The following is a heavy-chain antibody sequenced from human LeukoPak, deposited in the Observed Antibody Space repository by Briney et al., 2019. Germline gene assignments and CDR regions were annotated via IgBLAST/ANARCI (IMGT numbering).Heavy chain of an antibody. V-gene: IGHV4-39*01. CDR2: IYYSGST. J-gene: IGHJ5*02. CDR3: ARHPPTTVTYNWFDP. CDR1: GGSIGSSSYY. Sequence: SETLSLTCTVSGGSIGSSSYYWGWIRQPPGKGLEWIGSIYYSGSTYYNPSLKSRVTISVDTSKNQFSLKLSPVTAADTAVYYCARHPPTTVTYNWFDPWGQGTLVTVSS. D-gene: IGHD4-17*01.